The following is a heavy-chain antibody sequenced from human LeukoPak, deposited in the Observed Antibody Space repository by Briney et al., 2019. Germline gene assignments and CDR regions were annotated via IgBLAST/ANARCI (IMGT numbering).Heavy chain of an antibody. CDR1: GFTFSSYA. CDR3: ARDYMVRGVISWFDP. CDR2: ISYDGSKK. Sequence: GGPLRLSCAASGFTFSSYALHWVRQAPGKGLEWVAVISYDGSKKYYADSVKGRFTISRDNSKNTLYLQMNSLRAEDTAVYYCARDYMVRGVISWFDPWGQGTLVTVSS. V-gene: IGHV3-30*04. J-gene: IGHJ5*02. D-gene: IGHD3-10*01.